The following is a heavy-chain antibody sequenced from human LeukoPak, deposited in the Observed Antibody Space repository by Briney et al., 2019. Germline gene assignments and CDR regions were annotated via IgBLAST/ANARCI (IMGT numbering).Heavy chain of an antibody. CDR3: ARVTGAYFDY. CDR2: ISYDGSNK. D-gene: IGHD1-14*01. Sequence: PGGSLRLSCAASGFTFSSYAMHWVRQAPGEGLEWVAVISYDGSNKYYADSVKGRFTISRDNSKNTLYLQMNSLRAEDTAVYYCARVTGAYFDYWGQGTLVTVSS. J-gene: IGHJ4*02. CDR1: GFTFSSYA. V-gene: IGHV3-30-3*01.